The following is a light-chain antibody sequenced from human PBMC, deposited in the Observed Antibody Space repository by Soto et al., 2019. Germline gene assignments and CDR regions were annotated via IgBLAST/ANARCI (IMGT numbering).Light chain of an antibody. J-gene: IGKJ2*01. V-gene: IGKV3-15*01. CDR3: QQYGNFPYT. Sequence: IVMTQSPATLSVSPGERVTISCRASQSVTNTLAWYQHKPGQAPRLLISYASRGATGIPARFSGSGSGTDFTLTINSLQSEDFAVYYCQQYGNFPYTFGQGTKLEIK. CDR1: QSVTNT. CDR2: YAS.